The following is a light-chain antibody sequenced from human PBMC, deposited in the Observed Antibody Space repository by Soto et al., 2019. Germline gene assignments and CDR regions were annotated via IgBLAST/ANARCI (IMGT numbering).Light chain of an antibody. CDR1: QSVSSSY. CDR3: QQYGSATGT. CDR2: GTS. V-gene: IGKV3-20*01. J-gene: IGKJ1*01. Sequence: EIVLTQSPGPLSLSPGERATLSCSAIQSVSSSYLAWYQQKRRQAPRLLIYGTSSRATGIPDRFSGRGSGTAFTLTISRLEPEDFAVYYCQQYGSATGTFGQGTKVAIK.